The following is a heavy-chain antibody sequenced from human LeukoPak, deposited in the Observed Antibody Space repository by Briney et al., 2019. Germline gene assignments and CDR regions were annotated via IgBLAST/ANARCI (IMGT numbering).Heavy chain of an antibody. CDR1: GGSISRYY. D-gene: IGHD6-13*01. Sequence: SETLSLTCTVSGGSISRYYWTWIRQPPGKGLEWIGEINHSGSTNYNPSLKSRLTISVDTSKIQFSLKLSSVTDADAAIYYCARPKYTSSWYFDSWGQGTLLTVSS. CDR2: INHSGST. J-gene: IGHJ4*02. CDR3: ARPKYTSSWYFDS. V-gene: IGHV4-34*01.